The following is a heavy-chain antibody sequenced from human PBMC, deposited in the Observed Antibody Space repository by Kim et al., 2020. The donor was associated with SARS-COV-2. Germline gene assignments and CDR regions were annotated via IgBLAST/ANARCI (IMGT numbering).Heavy chain of an antibody. CDR2: ISYDGSNK. Sequence: GGSLRLSCAASGFTFSSYGMHWVRQAPGKGLEWVAVISYDGSNKYYADSVKGRFTISRDNSKNTLYLQMNSLRAEDTAVYYCAKEIQLWLRDQWYFDHWGQGTLVTVSS. J-gene: IGHJ4*02. V-gene: IGHV3-30*18. CDR1: GFTFSSYG. CDR3: AKEIQLWLRDQWYFDH. D-gene: IGHD5-18*01.